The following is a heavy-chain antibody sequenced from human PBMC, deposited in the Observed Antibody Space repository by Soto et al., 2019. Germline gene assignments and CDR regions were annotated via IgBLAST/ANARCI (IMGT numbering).Heavy chain of an antibody. D-gene: IGHD2-8*01. V-gene: IGHV4-31*03. CDR1: GGSISSGGSH. Sequence: SETLSRTCSVSGGSISSGGSHWTWIRQHPEKGLEWIGFIYFYNGSTSSTSYNPSLQSRVVISVDTSKNHVSLNLNSVTVADTAVYFCAWGTDAYKNGFWALGTLVTVSS. CDR2: IYFYNGSTSST. CDR3: AWGTDAYKNGF. J-gene: IGHJ4*02.